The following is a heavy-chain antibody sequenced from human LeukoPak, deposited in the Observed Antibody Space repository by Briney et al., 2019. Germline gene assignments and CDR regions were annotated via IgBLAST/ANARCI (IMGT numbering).Heavy chain of an antibody. CDR3: ARDQGEDYDFWSGYYTPIPFDY. V-gene: IGHV3-48*01. CDR1: GFTFSSYS. CDR2: ISSSSSTI. Sequence: PGGSLRLSCAASGFTFSSYSMNWVRQAPGKGLEWVSYISSSSSTIYYADSVKGRFTISRDNAENSLYLQMNSLRAEDTAVYYCARDQGEDYDFWSGYYTPIPFDYWGQGTLVTVSS. D-gene: IGHD3-3*01. J-gene: IGHJ4*02.